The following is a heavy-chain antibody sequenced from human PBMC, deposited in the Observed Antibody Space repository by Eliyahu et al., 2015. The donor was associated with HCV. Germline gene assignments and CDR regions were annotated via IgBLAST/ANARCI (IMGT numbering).Heavy chain of an antibody. D-gene: IGHD3-16*01. J-gene: IGHJ4*02. Sequence: SMNWVRQAPGKGLEWVSSISSSSSYIYYADSVKGRFTISRDNAKNSLYLQMNSLRAEDTAVYYCARDRGGPFDYWGQGTLVTVSS. CDR3: ARDRGGPFDY. CDR1: S. V-gene: IGHV3-21*01. CDR2: ISSSSSYI.